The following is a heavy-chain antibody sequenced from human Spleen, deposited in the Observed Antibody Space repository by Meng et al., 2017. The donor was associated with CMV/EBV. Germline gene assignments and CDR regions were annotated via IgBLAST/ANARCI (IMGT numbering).Heavy chain of an antibody. CDR2: ISDSGDSP. CDR3: AKTLNGYGGEDS. Sequence: GESLKISCAASGVTVSSNYMSWVRQAPGKGLEWVSLISDSGDSPYYADSVKGRFTISRDNSKNMVYLQMKSLRADDTARYYCAKTLNGYGGEDSWGQGTLVTVSS. J-gene: IGHJ4*02. V-gene: IGHV3-23*01. D-gene: IGHD5-18*01. CDR1: GVTVSSNY.